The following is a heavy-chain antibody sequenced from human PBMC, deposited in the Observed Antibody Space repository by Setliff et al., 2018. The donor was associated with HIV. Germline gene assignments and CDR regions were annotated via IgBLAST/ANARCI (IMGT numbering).Heavy chain of an antibody. CDR2: IFYSGST. V-gene: IGHV4-39*07. CDR3: ARDPHLAVYFYYIDA. J-gene: IGHJ6*03. D-gene: IGHD3-9*01. CDR1: GGAISSSSYY. Sequence: ASETLSLTCNVSGGAISSSSYYWFWIRQPPGKGLEWIGSIFYSGSTYYNPSLKSRLTISMDTSKNQFSLKLKSVTAADTAVYFCARDPHLAVYFYYIDAWGTGTAVTVSS.